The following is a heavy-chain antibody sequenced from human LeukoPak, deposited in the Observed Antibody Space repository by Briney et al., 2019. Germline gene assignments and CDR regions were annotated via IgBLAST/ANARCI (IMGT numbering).Heavy chain of an antibody. CDR2: ISGSGGST. CDR3: AKDRGNTAMGNRIPFDY. Sequence: GGSLRLSCAASGFTFSSYAMSWVRQAPGKGLEWVSAISGSGGSTYYADSVKGRFTISRDNSKNTLYLQMNSLRAEDTAVYYCAKDRGNTAMGNRIPFDYWGQGTLVTVSS. D-gene: IGHD5-18*01. J-gene: IGHJ4*02. V-gene: IGHV3-23*01. CDR1: GFTFSSYA.